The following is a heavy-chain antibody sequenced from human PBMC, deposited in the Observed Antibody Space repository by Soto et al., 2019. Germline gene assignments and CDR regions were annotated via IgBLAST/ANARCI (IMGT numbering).Heavy chain of an antibody. CDR2: MSPNSANT. V-gene: IGHV1-8*01. J-gene: IGHJ5*01. D-gene: IGHD7-27*01. Sequence: QAQLVQSGAEVKKPGASVKVSCKASGYTFTSYDINWVRQAPGQGPEWMGWMSPNSANTGYAQKFQGRVTMTRSTSINTAYMELSSLRSEDTAGYYCARGPPNWGFDSWGQGTLVIVSS. CDR3: ARGPPNWGFDS. CDR1: GYTFTSYD.